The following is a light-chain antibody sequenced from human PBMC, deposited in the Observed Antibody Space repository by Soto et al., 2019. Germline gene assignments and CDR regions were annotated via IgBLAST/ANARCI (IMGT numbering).Light chain of an antibody. CDR2: KAS. J-gene: IGKJ1*01. CDR3: QQYSSYSWT. Sequence: DIHMTQSPSTLSASVGDRVTLTCRASQSISTWLAWYQQKPGKAPKLLIYKASTLESGVPSHFSGSGSGTEFTLTISSLQPDDIATYYCQQYSSYSWTFGQGTKVDIK. V-gene: IGKV1-5*03. CDR1: QSISTW.